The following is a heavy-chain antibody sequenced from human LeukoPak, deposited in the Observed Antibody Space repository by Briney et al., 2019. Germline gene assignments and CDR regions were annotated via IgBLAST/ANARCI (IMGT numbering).Heavy chain of an antibody. CDR2: ISAYNGNT. CDR3: AREYYYDSSGYYYTVADY. D-gene: IGHD3-22*01. J-gene: IGHJ4*02. Sequence: ASVTVSFKASGYTFTSYGISWVRQAPGQGLEWMGWISAYNGNTNYAQKLQGRVTMTTDTSTSTAYMELRSLRSDDTAVYYCAREYYYDSSGYYYTVADYWGQGTLVTVSS. V-gene: IGHV1-18*01. CDR1: GYTFTSYG.